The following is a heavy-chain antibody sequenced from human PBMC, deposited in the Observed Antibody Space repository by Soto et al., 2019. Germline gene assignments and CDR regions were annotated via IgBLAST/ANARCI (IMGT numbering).Heavy chain of an antibody. V-gene: IGHV1-8*01. CDR1: GYTFTSYD. Sequence: ASVKVSCKASGYTFTSYDINWVRQATGQGLEWMGWMNPNSGNTGYAQKFQGRVTMTRNTSISTAYMELSSLRSEDTDVYYCARGYDFWSGYYPFDYWGQGTLVTVSS. J-gene: IGHJ4*02. CDR3: ARGYDFWSGYYPFDY. D-gene: IGHD3-3*01. CDR2: MNPNSGNT.